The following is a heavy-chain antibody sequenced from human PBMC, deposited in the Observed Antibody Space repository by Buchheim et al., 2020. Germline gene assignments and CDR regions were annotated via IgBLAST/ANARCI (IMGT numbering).Heavy chain of an antibody. V-gene: IGHV3-23*01. CDR3: ARGTASTTATPRLVY. CDR1: GFIFSDYA. D-gene: IGHD2-15*01. CDR2: ITGTADTT. J-gene: IGHJ4*02. Sequence: EVQLLESGGDLVQPGGSLRLACVASGFIFSDYAMTWVRQTPGKGLEWLSAITGTADTTYYADSVKGRFTISRDNSKNTLYLQMNGLRVEDTAVYFCARGTASTTATPRLVYWGQGTL.